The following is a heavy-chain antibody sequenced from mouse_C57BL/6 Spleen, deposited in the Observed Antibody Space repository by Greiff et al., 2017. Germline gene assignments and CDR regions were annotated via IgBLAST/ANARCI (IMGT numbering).Heavy chain of an antibody. Sequence: EVQLQESGGGLVKPGGSLKLSCAASGFTFSSYAMSWVRQTPEKRLEWVATISDGGSYTYYPDNVKGRFTISRDNAKNNLYLQMSHLKSEDTAMYYCARALTTVVAPGYFDVWGTGTTVTVSS. D-gene: IGHD1-1*01. J-gene: IGHJ1*03. V-gene: IGHV5-4*01. CDR2: ISDGGSYT. CDR1: GFTFSSYA. CDR3: ARALTTVVAPGYFDV.